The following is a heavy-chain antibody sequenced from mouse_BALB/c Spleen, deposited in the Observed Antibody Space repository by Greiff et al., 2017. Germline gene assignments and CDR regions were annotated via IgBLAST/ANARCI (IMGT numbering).Heavy chain of an antibody. V-gene: IGHV5-9-3*01. J-gene: IGHJ4*01. CDR1: GFTFSSYA. CDR2: ISSGGSYT. D-gene: IGHD1-1*01. CDR3: ARHVYGSSYLLYYAMDY. Sequence: EVMLVESGGGLVKPGGSLKLSCAASGFTFSSYAMSWVRQTPEKRLEWVATISSGGSYTYYPDSVKGRFTISRDNAKNTLYLQMSSLRSEDTAMYYCARHVYGSSYLLYYAMDYWGQGTSVTVSS.